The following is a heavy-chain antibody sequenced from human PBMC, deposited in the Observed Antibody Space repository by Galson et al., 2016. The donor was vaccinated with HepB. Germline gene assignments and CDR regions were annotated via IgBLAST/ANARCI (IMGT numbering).Heavy chain of an antibody. D-gene: IGHD6-13*01. V-gene: IGHV3-74*01. J-gene: IGHJ3*02. CDR2: INSDGSST. CDR1: GFTFSTYW. Sequence: LRLSCAASGFTFSTYWMHWVRQAPGKGLVYVSRINSDGSSTTYADSVKGRFTISRDNAENSLYLQMDSLTAEDTAMYYCARARIAALGTGAFDMWGQGTMVTVSS. CDR3: ARARIAALGTGAFDM.